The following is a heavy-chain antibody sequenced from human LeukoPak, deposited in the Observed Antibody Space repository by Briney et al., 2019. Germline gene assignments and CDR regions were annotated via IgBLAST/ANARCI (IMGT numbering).Heavy chain of an antibody. CDR2: INHSGST. D-gene: IGHD3-22*01. V-gene: IGHV4-34*01. CDR1: GGSFSGYY. J-gene: IGHJ6*02. CDR3: ARGCFTQSSGYYSRARYYYYYYGMDV. Sequence: SETLSLTCAVYGGSFSGYYWSWIRQPPGKGLEWIGEINHSGSTNYNPSLKSRVTISVDTSKNQFSLKLSSVTAADTAVYYCARGCFTQSSGYYSRARYYYYYYGMDVWGQGTTVTVSS.